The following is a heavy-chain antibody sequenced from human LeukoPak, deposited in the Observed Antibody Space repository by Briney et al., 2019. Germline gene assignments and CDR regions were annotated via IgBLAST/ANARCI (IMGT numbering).Heavy chain of an antibody. Sequence: GGSLRLSCAASGFTFINAWMAWVRQAPGKGLEWVGRIKAKAHGGTIEYAAPVKGRFTISRDDSKNTLYLQMNSLKTEDTAVYYCTTDGVGVEGATYDNWGRGTLVSVSS. D-gene: IGHD1-26*01. CDR2: IKAKAHGGTI. J-gene: IGHJ4*02. CDR1: GFTFINAW. V-gene: IGHV3-15*01. CDR3: TTDGVGVEGATYDN.